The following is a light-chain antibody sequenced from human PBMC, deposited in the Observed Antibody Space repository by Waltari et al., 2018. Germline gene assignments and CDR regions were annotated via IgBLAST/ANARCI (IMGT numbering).Light chain of an antibody. V-gene: IGLV2-14*03. CDR2: GVA. J-gene: IGLJ3*02. Sequence: YHIQPSQSPRLVVYGVASRPSGTPSRFSGSKSGDTTCLTLAGLQAEDEADYYCNSQASSCNLLFGGGTKLTVL. CDR3: NSQASSCNLL.